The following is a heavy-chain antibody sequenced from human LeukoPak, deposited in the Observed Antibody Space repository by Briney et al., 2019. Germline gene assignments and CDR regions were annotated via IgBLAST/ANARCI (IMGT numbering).Heavy chain of an antibody. CDR1: GFTFDDYA. V-gene: IGHV3-9*01. D-gene: IGHD2-2*01. CDR3: AKTLRRAVVVPAAGDAFDI. Sequence: GGSLRLFCAASGFTFDDYAMHWVRHAPGKGLGWVSGISGNSGSIGYADSVKGRFTISRDNAKNSLYLQMNSLRAQDTALYYCAKTLRRAVVVPAAGDAFDIWGQGTMVTVS. CDR2: ISGNSGSI. J-gene: IGHJ3*02.